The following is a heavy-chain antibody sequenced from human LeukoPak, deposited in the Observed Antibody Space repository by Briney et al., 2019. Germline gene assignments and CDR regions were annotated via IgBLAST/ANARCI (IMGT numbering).Heavy chain of an antibody. Sequence: ASVKVSCKASGYTFTSYAMNWVRQAPGQGLEWMGWINTNTGNPTYAQGFTGRFAFSLDTSVSTAYLQISSLKAEDTAVYYCARGSHTYGYWYFDLWGRGTLVTVSS. CDR3: ARGSHTYGYWYFDL. CDR1: GYTFTSYA. V-gene: IGHV7-4-1*02. D-gene: IGHD4-17*01. J-gene: IGHJ2*01. CDR2: INTNTGNP.